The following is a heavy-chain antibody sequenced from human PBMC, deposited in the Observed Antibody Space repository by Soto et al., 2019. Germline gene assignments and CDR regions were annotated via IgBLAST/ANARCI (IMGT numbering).Heavy chain of an antibody. CDR3: AKTDKVNSDICGVANRFDY. CDR2: IRFSVSDT. D-gene: IGHD3-9*01. Sequence: EVQLLESGGGLVQPGGSLRLSCAASGFNFSNYVMTWLRQAPGKGLEWVSSIRFSVSDTFYADSVKGWFTVSRDNSKNTLFLLIYSMRAEDTAVNYCAKTDKVNSDICGVANRFDYWGQGTLVTVSS. CDR1: GFNFSNYV. V-gene: IGHV3-23*01. J-gene: IGHJ4*02.